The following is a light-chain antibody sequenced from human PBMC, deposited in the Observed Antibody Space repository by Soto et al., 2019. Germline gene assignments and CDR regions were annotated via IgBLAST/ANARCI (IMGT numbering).Light chain of an antibody. V-gene: IGKV1-27*01. CDR3: QKYNSAPWT. J-gene: IGKJ1*01. CDR1: QGILTY. Sequence: DIQMTQSPSSLSASVGDRVTITCRASQGILTYLAWYQQKPGQVPKLLIYAASTLQSGVPSRFSGSGSGTDFTLTISSLQPEDVATYYCQKYNSAPWTFGQGTKVDIK. CDR2: AAS.